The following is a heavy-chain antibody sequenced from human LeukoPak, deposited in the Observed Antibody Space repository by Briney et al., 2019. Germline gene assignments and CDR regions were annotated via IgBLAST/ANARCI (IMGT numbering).Heavy chain of an antibody. J-gene: IGHJ4*02. CDR1: GFTVSSNY. CDR3: ARGAATGPTLGLDY. Sequence: GGSLRLSCVASGFTVSSNYVTWVRQAPGKGLEWVSVIYTGGTPYYADSVKGRFTISRDISKNTVYLQMNSLRVEDTAVYFCARGAATGPTLGLDYWGQGTLVTVSS. CDR2: IYTGGTP. V-gene: IGHV3-53*01. D-gene: IGHD6-13*01.